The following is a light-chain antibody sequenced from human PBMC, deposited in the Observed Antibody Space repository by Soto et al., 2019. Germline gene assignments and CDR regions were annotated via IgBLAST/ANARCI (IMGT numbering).Light chain of an antibody. CDR3: SSYTSISTRYV. J-gene: IGLJ1*01. CDR1: SSDVGGYEY. Sequence: QSVLTQPASVSGSPGQSITISCTGTSSDVGGYEYVSWYQQHPGKAPKLMIYDVSNRPSGVSNRFSGSKSGNTASLTISGLQAEDESDYYCSSYTSISTRYVFGTGTKVTVL. V-gene: IGLV2-14*01. CDR2: DVS.